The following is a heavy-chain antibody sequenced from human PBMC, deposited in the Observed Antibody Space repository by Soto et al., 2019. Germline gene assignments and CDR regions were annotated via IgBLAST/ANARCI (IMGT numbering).Heavy chain of an antibody. D-gene: IGHD4-17*01. CDR3: AKENYGEGYYYYYMDV. J-gene: IGHJ6*03. CDR2: ISYDGSNK. V-gene: IGHV3-30*18. CDR1: GFTFSSYG. Sequence: GGSLRLSCAASGFTFSSYGMHWVRQAPGKGLEWVAVISYDGSNKYYADSVKGRFTISRDNSKNTLYLQMNSLRAEDTAVYYCAKENYGEGYYYYYMDVWGKGTTVTVSS.